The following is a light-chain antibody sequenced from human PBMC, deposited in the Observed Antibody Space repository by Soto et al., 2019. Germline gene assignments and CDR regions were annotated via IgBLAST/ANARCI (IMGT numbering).Light chain of an antibody. V-gene: IGKV3D-15*01. CDR1: QSVNTN. J-gene: IGKJ2*01. CDR2: GAS. CDR3: QQYNDWPHT. Sequence: IDLTQSPASLSVSPGEGATLSCRASQSVNTNLAWYQHKPGQAPRLLIYGASTRATGITARFSGSGSGTELTLSISSLQSEEFAVYYCQQYNDWPHTFGQGTKLEIK.